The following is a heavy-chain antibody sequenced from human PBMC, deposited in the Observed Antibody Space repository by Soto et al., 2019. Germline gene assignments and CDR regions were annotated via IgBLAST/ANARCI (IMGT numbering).Heavy chain of an antibody. CDR2: ISSSSSYI. Sequence: PGGSLRLSCAASGFTFSSYSMNWVRQAPGKGLEWVSSISSSSSYIYYADSVKGRFTISRDNTKNSLYLQMNSLRAEDTAVYYCVRDFPYYDILTGPLDYWGQGTLVTVSS. CDR3: VRDFPYYDILTGPLDY. V-gene: IGHV3-21*01. D-gene: IGHD3-9*01. CDR1: GFTFSSYS. J-gene: IGHJ4*02.